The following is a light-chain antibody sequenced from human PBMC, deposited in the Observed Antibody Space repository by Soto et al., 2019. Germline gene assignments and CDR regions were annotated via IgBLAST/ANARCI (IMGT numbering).Light chain of an antibody. J-gene: IGLJ1*01. Sequence: QSVLTQPASVSGSPGQSVTISCTRASSDVGGYDYVSWYQQHPGKAPKLILYEVNNRPSGFSNHFSGSKSGNTASLIISGLQADDEADYYCSSYSTTSTLVFGSGTKLTVL. V-gene: IGLV2-14*01. CDR2: EVN. CDR3: SSYSTTSTLV. CDR1: SSDVGGYDY.